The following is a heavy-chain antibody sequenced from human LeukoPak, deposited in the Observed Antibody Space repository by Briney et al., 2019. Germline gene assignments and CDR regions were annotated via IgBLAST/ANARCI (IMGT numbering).Heavy chain of an antibody. Sequence: GGSLRLSCAFSEITLSNYGMTGVRQAPGKGLEGVAGISDTGGRKNYADSVKGRFTISRDNPKNTLYLQMNSLRAEDTAVYFCAKRGVVIRVILVGFHKEAYYFDSWGQGALVTVSS. CDR2: ISDTGGRK. J-gene: IGHJ4*02. CDR1: EITLSNYG. CDR3: AKRGVVIRVILVGFHKEAYYFDS. V-gene: IGHV3-23*01. D-gene: IGHD3-22*01.